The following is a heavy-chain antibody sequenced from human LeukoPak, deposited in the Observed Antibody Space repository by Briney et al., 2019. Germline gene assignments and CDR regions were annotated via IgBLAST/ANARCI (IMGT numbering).Heavy chain of an antibody. V-gene: IGHV3-74*01. J-gene: IGHJ4*02. Sequence: GESLRLSCAASGVTFSSYWMHWVRQAPGKGLLWVSRINTDWSSTSYAESVKGQFTISRDNAKTTLYLKMNSLRAEDTAVYYCVRDVWGDRDGYFDFWGQGTLVTVSS. CDR3: VRDVWGDRDGYFDF. D-gene: IGHD2-21*01. CDR2: INTDWSST. CDR1: GVTFSSYW.